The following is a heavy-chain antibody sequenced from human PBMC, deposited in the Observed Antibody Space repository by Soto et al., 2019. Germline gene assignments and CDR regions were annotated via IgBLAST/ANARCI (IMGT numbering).Heavy chain of an antibody. V-gene: IGHV1-2*04. CDR1: GYTFNGYH. D-gene: IGHD6-13*01. CDR3: ARGAVGTPDY. Sequence: ASVKVSCKASGYTFNGYHIHWVRQAPGQGLEWMGWINPNSGGTNYAQNFQGWVTMTRDTSISTAYMEMSSLRSDDTAVYYCARGAVGTPDYWGQGTLVTSPQ. J-gene: IGHJ4*02. CDR2: INPNSGGT.